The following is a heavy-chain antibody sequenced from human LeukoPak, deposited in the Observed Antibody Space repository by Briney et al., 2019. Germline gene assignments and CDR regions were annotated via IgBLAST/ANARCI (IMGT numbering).Heavy chain of an antibody. CDR3: ASGIQWLLQPWGAFDI. J-gene: IGHJ3*02. CDR2: ISFDGNNE. D-gene: IGHD6-19*01. Sequence: GGSLRLSCAASEFTFSSYAMHWVRQAPGKGLEWVAAISFDGNNEYYADSVKGRFTISGDNSKNTLYLQMNSLRAEDTAVYYCASGIQWLLQPWGAFDIWGQGTMVTVSS. CDR1: EFTFSSYA. V-gene: IGHV3-30-3*01.